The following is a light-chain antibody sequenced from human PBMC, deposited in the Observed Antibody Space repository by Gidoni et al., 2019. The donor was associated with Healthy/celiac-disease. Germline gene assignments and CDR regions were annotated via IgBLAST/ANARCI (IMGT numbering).Light chain of an antibody. CDR3: QAWDSSPVV. Sequence: SYELTQPTSDSVSPGQTASITCSGDKLGDKYACWYQQKPGQSPVLVIYQDSKRPSGIPERFSGSNSGNTATLTISGTQAMDEADYYCQAWDSSPVVFGGGTKLTVL. CDR2: QDS. CDR1: KLGDKY. V-gene: IGLV3-1*01. J-gene: IGLJ2*01.